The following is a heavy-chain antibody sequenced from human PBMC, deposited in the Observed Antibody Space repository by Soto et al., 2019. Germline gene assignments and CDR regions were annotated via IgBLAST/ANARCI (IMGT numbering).Heavy chain of an antibody. V-gene: IGHV1-18*01. J-gene: IGHJ4*02. CDR3: ARCGTPIDY. CDR1: GYTFTNFG. D-gene: IGHD1-26*01. Sequence: QVQLVQSGAEVKKPGASVKVSCKASGYTFTNFGISWVRQAPGQGLEWVGWISVYNGNTNYAQKFEGRVTMTTDTSASTAYMEVRSLRFDDTAVYFCARCGTPIDYWGQGTLVTVSS. CDR2: ISVYNGNT.